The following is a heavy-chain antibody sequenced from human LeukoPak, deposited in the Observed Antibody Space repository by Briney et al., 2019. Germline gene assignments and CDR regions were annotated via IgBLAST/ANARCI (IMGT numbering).Heavy chain of an antibody. D-gene: IGHD3-16*01. CDR2: ISYSGST. V-gene: IGHV4-59*08. J-gene: IGHJ3*02. CDR1: GGSISSYY. CDR3: ARHSPAPIPAFYVKDI. Sequence: SETLSLTCTVSGGSISSYYWSWFLQPPGKGLEWIGYISYSGSTSYNPSLKSRVTISVDTSKNQFSLQLSSVTAADTAVYYCARHSPAPIPAFYVKDIWGQGSMVTVSS.